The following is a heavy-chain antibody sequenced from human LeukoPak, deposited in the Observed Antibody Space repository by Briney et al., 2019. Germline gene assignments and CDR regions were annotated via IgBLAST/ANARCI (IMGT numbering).Heavy chain of an antibody. Sequence: GGSLRLSCAASGFTVSSNYMSWVRQSPGEGLKWVSVIYSGGSTYYADSVKGRFTLSRDNSKNTLYLQMNRLRGEGTAVYYCARDPSPELLWFGEYRSGAFDIWGQGTMVTVSS. V-gene: IGHV3-53*01. J-gene: IGHJ3*02. CDR3: ARDPSPELLWFGEYRSGAFDI. D-gene: IGHD3-10*01. CDR2: IYSGGST. CDR1: GFTVSSNY.